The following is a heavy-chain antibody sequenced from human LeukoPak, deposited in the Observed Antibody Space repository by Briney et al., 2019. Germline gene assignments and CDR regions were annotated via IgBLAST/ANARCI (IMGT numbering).Heavy chain of an antibody. CDR3: AAEGSYFDY. V-gene: IGHV3-30*03. D-gene: IGHD3-10*01. CDR1: GFTFSSYG. Sequence: PGGSLRLSCAASGFTFSSYGMHWVRQAPGKGLEWVAVISYDGSNKYYADSVKGRFTISRDNSKNTLYLQMNSLRAEDTAVYYCAAEGSYFDYWGQGTLVTVSS. CDR2: ISYDGSNK. J-gene: IGHJ4*02.